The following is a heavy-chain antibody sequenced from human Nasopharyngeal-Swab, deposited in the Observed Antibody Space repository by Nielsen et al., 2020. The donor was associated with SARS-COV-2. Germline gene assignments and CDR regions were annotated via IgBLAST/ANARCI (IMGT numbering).Heavy chain of an antibody. CDR2: VSYDGRHK. CDR3: AKSLRGVSLSVGYYYGLDV. V-gene: IGHV3-30*18. J-gene: IGHJ6*02. Sequence: WIRQPPGKGLEWVAVVSYDGRHKSYADSVKGRFTVSRDNSKNTMYLQMSSLRAEDTAIYYCAKSLRGVSLSVGYYYGLDVWGQGTTVTVSS. D-gene: IGHD3-10*01.